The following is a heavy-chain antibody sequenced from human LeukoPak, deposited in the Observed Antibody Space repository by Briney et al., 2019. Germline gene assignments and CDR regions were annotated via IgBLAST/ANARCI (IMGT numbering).Heavy chain of an antibody. V-gene: IGHV1-2*02. CDR2: INPNSGGT. J-gene: IGHJ6*02. D-gene: IGHD3-10*02. Sequence: AASVKVSCKASGYTFTGYYMHWVRQAPGQGLEWMGWINPNSGGTNYAQKFQGRVTMTRDTFISTAYMELSRLRSDDTAVYYCARCFVRGVNPILGSYGMDVWGQGTTVTVSS. CDR3: ARCFVRGVNPILGSYGMDV. CDR1: GYTFTGYY.